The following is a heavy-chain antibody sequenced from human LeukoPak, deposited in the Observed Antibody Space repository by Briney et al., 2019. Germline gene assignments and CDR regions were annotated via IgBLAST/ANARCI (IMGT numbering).Heavy chain of an antibody. CDR3: ARVGEYYYDSSGPWAFDI. D-gene: IGHD3-22*01. Sequence: SETLSLTCTVSGGSIRSYYWSWIRQPPGEGLEWIGYIYYSGSTNYNPSLKSRVTISVDTSKNQFSLKLSSVTAADTAVYYCARVGEYYYDSSGPWAFDIWGQGTMVTVSS. V-gene: IGHV4-59*01. CDR1: GGSIRSYY. CDR2: IYYSGST. J-gene: IGHJ3*02.